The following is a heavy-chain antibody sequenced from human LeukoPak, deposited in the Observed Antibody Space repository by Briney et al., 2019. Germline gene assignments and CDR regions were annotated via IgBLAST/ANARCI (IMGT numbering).Heavy chain of an antibody. D-gene: IGHD3-3*01. CDR3: TGNGYYSLEY. CDR1: GGSISSTNW. J-gene: IGHJ4*02. Sequence: SETLSLTCAVSGGSISSTNWWSWVCQPPGKGLEWIGEIYHSGSTNYNPSLKSRVIISVDKSKNQFSLKLSSVTAADTAVYYCTGNGYYSLEYWGQGTLVTVSS. V-gene: IGHV4-4*02. CDR2: IYHSGST.